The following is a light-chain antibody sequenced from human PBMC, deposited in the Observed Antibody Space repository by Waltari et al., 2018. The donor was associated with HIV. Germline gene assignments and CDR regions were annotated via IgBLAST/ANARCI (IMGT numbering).Light chain of an antibody. J-gene: IGLJ3*02. CDR3: AAWDDSLNGPWV. CDR1: TGAVTNNNY. V-gene: IGLV7-43*01. CDR2: SGI. Sequence: VVTQEPSLSVSPGETVTLTCSSDTGAVTNNNYVNWVQVKPGHSPRALFSSGIKTHPWTSPPFSAPLVGDKAVLTLTGVRPDDEADYYCAAWDDSLNGPWVFGGGTKLTVL.